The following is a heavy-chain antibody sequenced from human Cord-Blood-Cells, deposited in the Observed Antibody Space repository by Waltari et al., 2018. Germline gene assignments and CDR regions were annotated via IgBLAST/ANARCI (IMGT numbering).Heavy chain of an antibody. Sequence: QVQLQQWGAGLLKPSETLSLTCAVYGGSFSGYYWSWIRQPPGKGLEWIGEINHSGSTNYNPSLKSRVTISVDTSKNQFSLKLSSVTAADTAVYYCVRGLAYYDFWSGYYYFDYWGQGTLVTVSS. CDR2: INHSGST. CDR3: VRGLAYYDFWSGYYYFDY. CDR1: GGSFSGYY. D-gene: IGHD3-3*01. V-gene: IGHV4-34*01. J-gene: IGHJ4*02.